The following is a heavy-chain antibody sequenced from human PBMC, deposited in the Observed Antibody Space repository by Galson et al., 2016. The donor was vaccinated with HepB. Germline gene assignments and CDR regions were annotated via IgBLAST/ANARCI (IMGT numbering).Heavy chain of an antibody. CDR3: ARRVAVTGEYFDH. CDR2: ISPDGSDS. V-gene: IGHV5-51*01. D-gene: IGHD6-19*01. J-gene: IGHJ4*02. CDR1: GYSTSNYW. Sequence: QSGAEAKKPGESLQISCEGSGYSTSNYWIGWVRQVPGEGLAWLAHISPDGSDSRYKPSSQGQVTISADRSISTAYLQWSSLKSSDTAMYYCARRVAVTGEYFDHWGPGTLLTVPS.